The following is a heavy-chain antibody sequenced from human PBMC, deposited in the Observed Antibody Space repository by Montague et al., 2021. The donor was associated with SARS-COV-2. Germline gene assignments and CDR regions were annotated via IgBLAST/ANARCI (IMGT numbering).Heavy chain of an antibody. D-gene: IGHD4-17*01. CDR1: GGSIRTSSCY. V-gene: IGHV4-39*01. CDR2: IYYSGST. J-gene: IGHJ3*02. Sequence: SETLSLTCTVSGGSIRTSSCYWGWIRQPPGKGLDWIRSIYYSGSTYYNPSLKSRVTISVDTSKNQFSLKLSSVTAADTAVYYCAMRGGALDAFDIWGQGTMVIVSS. CDR3: AMRGGALDAFDI.